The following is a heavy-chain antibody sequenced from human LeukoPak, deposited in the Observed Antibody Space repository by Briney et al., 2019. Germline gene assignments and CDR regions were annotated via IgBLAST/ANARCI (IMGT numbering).Heavy chain of an antibody. CDR3: AGYGVFPY. V-gene: IGHV3-48*01. Sequence: GGSLRLSCAASGFAVNTYDMHWVRQAPGEGPQWIAYFGISGTIYYADSVRGRFTISRDSAKNSLYLQMNGLRVDDTAIYYCAGYGVFPYWGQGTPVTVSS. D-gene: IGHD5/OR15-5a*01. J-gene: IGHJ4*02. CDR2: FGISGTI. CDR1: GFAVNTYD.